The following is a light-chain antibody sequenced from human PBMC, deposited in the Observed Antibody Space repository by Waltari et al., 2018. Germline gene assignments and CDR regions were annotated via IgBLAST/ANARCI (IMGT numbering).Light chain of an antibody. V-gene: IGKV3-20*01. CDR3: QKYVNLPAT. CDR2: DAS. Sequence: EIVLRQSPGTLSLSPGERATLSCRASQSVGKYLAWYQQKPGQAPRLLMYDASTRATGIPDRFSGSGSGTDFSLTISRLEPEDFAVYYCQKYVNLPATFGQGTKVEIK. J-gene: IGKJ1*01. CDR1: QSVGKY.